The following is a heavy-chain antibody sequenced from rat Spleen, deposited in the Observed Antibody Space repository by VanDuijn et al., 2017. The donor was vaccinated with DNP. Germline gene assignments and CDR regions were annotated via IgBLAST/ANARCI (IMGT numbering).Heavy chain of an antibody. Sequence: EVQLVESGGGLVQPGRSMKLSCAASGFTFSNYNMAWVRQAPKKGLEWVATISYDGSSTYYRDSVKGRFTVSRDNAKSTLYLQMDSLRSEDTATYYCTLNNYFDYWGQGVMVTVSS. CDR1: GFTFSNYN. V-gene: IGHV5-7*01. CDR3: TLNNYFDY. D-gene: IGHD3-5*01. J-gene: IGHJ2*01. CDR2: ISYDGSST.